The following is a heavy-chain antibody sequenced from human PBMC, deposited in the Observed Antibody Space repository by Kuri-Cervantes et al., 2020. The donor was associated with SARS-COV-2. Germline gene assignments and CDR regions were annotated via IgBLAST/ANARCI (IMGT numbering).Heavy chain of an antibody. CDR2: IYYNGNG. CDR1: GGSISSYY. D-gene: IGHD1-26*01. Sequence: GSLRLSCTVSGGSISSYYWTWVRQPPGKGLEFIGYIYYNGNGYNPSLESRVTMSLDTSRNQFSLRLTSVTPADTAVYYCARATSFTSIYYNFDSWGQGNLVTVSS. CDR3: ARATSFTSIYYNFDS. J-gene: IGHJ4*02. V-gene: IGHV4-59*01.